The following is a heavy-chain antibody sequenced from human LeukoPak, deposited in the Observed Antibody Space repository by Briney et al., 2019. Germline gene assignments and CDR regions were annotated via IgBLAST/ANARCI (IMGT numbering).Heavy chain of an antibody. CDR1: GGSFSGYY. J-gene: IGHJ4*02. Sequence: SETLSLTCAVSGGSFSGYYWSWIRQPPGKGLEWIGEINHSGSTNYNPSLKSRVTISVDTSKNQFSLKLSSVTAADTAVYYCARGPYSSSSYYFDYWGQGTLVTVSS. CDR2: INHSGST. V-gene: IGHV4-34*01. D-gene: IGHD6-6*01. CDR3: ARGPYSSSSYYFDY.